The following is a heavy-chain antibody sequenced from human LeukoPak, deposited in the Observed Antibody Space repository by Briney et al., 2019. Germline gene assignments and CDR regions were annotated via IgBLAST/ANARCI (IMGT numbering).Heavy chain of an antibody. CDR2: IYYSRST. V-gene: IGHV4-61*01. CDR3: TRGRGRGYSGYDRFDP. J-gene: IGHJ5*02. D-gene: IGHD5-12*01. Sequence: SETLSLTCTVSGGSVSSGRYFWTWIRQPPGKGLEWIGYIYYSRSTNYNPSLKSRVTISLDTSKNQFSLKLHTVTAADTAVYYCTRGRGRGYSGYDRFDPWGQGTLVTVSS. CDR1: GGSVSSGRYF.